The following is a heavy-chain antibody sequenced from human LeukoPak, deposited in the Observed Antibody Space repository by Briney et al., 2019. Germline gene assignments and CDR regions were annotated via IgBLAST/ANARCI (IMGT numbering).Heavy chain of an antibody. CDR2: IYYSGST. CDR3: ATNYYGSGSYWNLDYYYMDV. J-gene: IGHJ6*03. V-gene: IGHV4-39*01. D-gene: IGHD3-10*01. Sequence: SETLSLTCTVSGGSISNSSYYWGWIRQPPGKGLEWIGSIYYSGSTYYNPSLKSRVTISIDTSKNQFSLKLSSVTAADTAVYYCATNYYGSGSYWNLDYYYMDVWGKGTTVTISS. CDR1: GGSISNSSYY.